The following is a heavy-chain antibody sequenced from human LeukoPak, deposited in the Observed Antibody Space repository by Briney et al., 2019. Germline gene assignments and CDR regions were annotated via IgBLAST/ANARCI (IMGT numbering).Heavy chain of an antibody. V-gene: IGHV4-34*01. CDR1: GGSFRGYY. D-gene: IGHD6-19*01. J-gene: IGHJ6*04. CDR3: ARTFSSRWYPTGEYYYYGMDV. Sequence: PSETLSLTCVVYGGSFRGYYWSWIRQPPGKGLEWIGKINHSGSTNYNPSLKSRVTISVDTSKNQFSLKLSSVTAADTAVYYCARTFSSRWYPTGEYYYYGMDVWGKGTTVTVSS. CDR2: INHSGST.